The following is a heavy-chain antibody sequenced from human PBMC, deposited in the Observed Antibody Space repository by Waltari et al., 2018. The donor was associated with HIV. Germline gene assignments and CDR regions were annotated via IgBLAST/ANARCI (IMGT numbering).Heavy chain of an antibody. Sequence: QLQLQESGPGLVKPSETLSLTCPVSGGSISSSSYYWGWIRQPPGKGLEWSGRIYYSESTYDNPSLKSRVTISVDTSKNQFSLKLSSVTAADTAVYYCARHFPHIVVVPAAPYFDYWGQGTLVTVSS. CDR1: GGSISSSSYY. D-gene: IGHD2-2*01. J-gene: IGHJ4*02. CDR2: IYYSEST. CDR3: ARHFPHIVVVPAAPYFDY. V-gene: IGHV4-39*01.